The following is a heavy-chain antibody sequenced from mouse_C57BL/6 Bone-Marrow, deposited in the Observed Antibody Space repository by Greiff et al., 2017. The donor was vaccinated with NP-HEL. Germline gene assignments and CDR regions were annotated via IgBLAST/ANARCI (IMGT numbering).Heavy chain of an antibody. CDR1: GYTFTSYW. D-gene: IGHD1-1*01. Sequence: QVQLQQSGAELVRPGSSVKLSCKASGYTFTSYWMDWVKQRPGQGLEWIGNIYPSDSETHYNQKFKDKATLTVDKSSSTAYMQLSSLTSEDSAVYYCARGGGMGTVVPDYWGQGTTLTVSS. CDR3: ARGGGMGTVVPDY. V-gene: IGHV1-61*01. J-gene: IGHJ2*01. CDR2: IYPSDSET.